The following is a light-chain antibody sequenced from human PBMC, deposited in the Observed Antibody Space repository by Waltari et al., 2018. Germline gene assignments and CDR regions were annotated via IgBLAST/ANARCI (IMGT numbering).Light chain of an antibody. Sequence: SYELTQPPSVSVSPGQTASIPCSGDGLGNKYVSWFQQRPGQSPVLVIYEDAQRPSGVPARISGSNSENMATLTISGTQATDEADYYCQAWDPTSHVTFGGGTKLTVL. CDR3: QAWDPTSHVT. CDR2: EDA. V-gene: IGLV3-1*01. CDR1: GLGNKY. J-gene: IGLJ2*01.